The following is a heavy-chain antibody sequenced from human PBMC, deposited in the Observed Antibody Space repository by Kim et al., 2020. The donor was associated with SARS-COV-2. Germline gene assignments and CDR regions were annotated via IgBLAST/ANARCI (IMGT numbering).Heavy chain of an antibody. Sequence: SETLSLTCTVPGGSISSYYWSWIRQPPGKGLEWIGYIYYSGSTNYNPSLKSRVTISVDTSKNQFSLKLSSVTAADTAVYYCASAGYSSGWGSHNWFDPWGRGTLVTVSS. CDR3: ASAGYSSGWGSHNWFDP. V-gene: IGHV4-59*01. J-gene: IGHJ5*02. CDR2: IYYSGST. CDR1: GGSISSYY. D-gene: IGHD6-19*01.